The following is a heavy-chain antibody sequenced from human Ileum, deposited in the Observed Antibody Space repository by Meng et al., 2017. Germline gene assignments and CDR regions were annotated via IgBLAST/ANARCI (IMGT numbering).Heavy chain of an antibody. V-gene: IGHV4-61*08. CDR3: ARDHWGSLDY. CDR2: AGT. D-gene: IGHD7-27*01. J-gene: IGHJ4*02. CDR1: GGSVSTSDYQ. Sequence: QVQLQESGPGLVRPSETLSLICTVPGGSVSTSDYQWGWIRQPPGKGLEWIGYAGTNYNPSLKSRVTISVDTSKRQFSLKLTSVTAADTAVYYCARDHWGSLDYWGQGILVTASS.